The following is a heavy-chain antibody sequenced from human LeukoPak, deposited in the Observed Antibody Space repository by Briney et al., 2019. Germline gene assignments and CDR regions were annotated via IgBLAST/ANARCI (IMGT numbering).Heavy chain of an antibody. CDR2: ISAYNGNT. CDR1: GHTFTSYG. V-gene: IGHV1-18*01. CDR3: ARDHYDFWSGSSDAFDI. J-gene: IGHJ3*02. Sequence: GASVKVSCKASGHTFTSYGISWVRQAPGQGLEWMGWISAYNGNTNYAQKLQGRVTMTTDTSTSTAYMELRSLRSDDTAVYYCARDHYDFWSGSSDAFDIWGQGTMVTVSS. D-gene: IGHD3-3*01.